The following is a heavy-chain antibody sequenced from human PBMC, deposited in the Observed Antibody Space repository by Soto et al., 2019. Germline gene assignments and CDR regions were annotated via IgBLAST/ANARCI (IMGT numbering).Heavy chain of an antibody. CDR2: ISGSGGST. CDR1: GFTFSSYA. Sequence: GGSLRLSCAASGFTFSSYAMSWVRQAPGKGLEWVSAISGSGGSTYYANSGKGRFTISRDNSKNKLYLQMNSLRAEDTAVYYCAKDPLGYCSSTSCYDPDWFDPWGQGTLVTVSS. J-gene: IGHJ5*02. CDR3: AKDPLGYCSSTSCYDPDWFDP. V-gene: IGHV3-23*01. D-gene: IGHD2-2*01.